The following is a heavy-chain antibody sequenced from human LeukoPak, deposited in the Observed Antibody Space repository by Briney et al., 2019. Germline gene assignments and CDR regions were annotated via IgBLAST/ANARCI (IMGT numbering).Heavy chain of an antibody. D-gene: IGHD3/OR15-3a*01. CDR3: AKEDFLDAFDI. CDR2: ISYDGSNK. Sequence: GGSLRLYCAASGFTFSSYGMHWVRQAPGKGLEWVAVISYDGSNKYYADSVKGRFTISRDNSKNTLYLQMNSLRAEDTAVYYCAKEDFLDAFDIWGQGTMVTVSS. J-gene: IGHJ3*02. V-gene: IGHV3-30*18. CDR1: GFTFSSYG.